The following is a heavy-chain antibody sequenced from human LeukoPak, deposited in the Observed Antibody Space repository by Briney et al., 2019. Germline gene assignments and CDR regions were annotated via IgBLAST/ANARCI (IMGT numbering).Heavy chain of an antibody. V-gene: IGHV1-18*01. CDR3: ARVSSVRAFDI. CDR1: GYTFTSYG. CDR2: ISANNGNT. J-gene: IGHJ3*02. Sequence: ASVRLSCTASGYTFTSYGISWVRQAPGQGLEWMAGISANNGNTNYAQTLKGRVTITTDTSTSTAYMELSSLRSEDTAVYYCARVSSVRAFDIWGQGTMVTVSS. D-gene: IGHD3-3*01.